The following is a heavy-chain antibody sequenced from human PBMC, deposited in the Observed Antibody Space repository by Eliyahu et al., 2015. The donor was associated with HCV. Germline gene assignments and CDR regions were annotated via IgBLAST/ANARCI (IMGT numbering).Heavy chain of an antibody. CDR2: IHYSGRT. V-gene: IGHV4-59*01. CDR1: GGSXPTYH. Sequence: QVQLQESGPGLVKPSXTLSLXCTVSGGSXPTYHWSWIRQPPGKGLEWIGYIHYSGRTNYNPSLKSRVTISIDTSKNQFSLKLTSVTAADTAMYYCASGGGGIAVTGTGGWFDPWGQGTLVTVSS. D-gene: IGHD6-19*01. J-gene: IGHJ5*02. CDR3: ASGGGGIAVTGTGGWFDP.